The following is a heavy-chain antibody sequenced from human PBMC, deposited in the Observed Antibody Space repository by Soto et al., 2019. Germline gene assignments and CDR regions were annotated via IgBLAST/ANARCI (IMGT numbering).Heavy chain of an antibody. CDR1: GFTFSSYA. CDR3: AKVPLPAAARSPFDY. V-gene: IGHV3-23*01. D-gene: IGHD6-25*01. J-gene: IGHJ4*02. CDR2: ISGSGGST. Sequence: GGSLRLSCAASGFTFSSYAMSWVRQAPGKGLEWVSAISGSGGSTYYADSVKGRFTISRDNSKNTLYLQMNSLRAEDTAVYYCAKVPLPAAARSPFDYCVQGTLVTVSS.